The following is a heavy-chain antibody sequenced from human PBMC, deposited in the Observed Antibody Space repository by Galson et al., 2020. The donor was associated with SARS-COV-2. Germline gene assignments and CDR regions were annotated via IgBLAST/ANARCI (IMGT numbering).Heavy chain of an antibody. Sequence: GESLKISCAASGFTFTSYGLTWVRQAPGKGVEWVSAISAGGSSIYYADSVKGRFTISRDNSKNTLFLRMNNLRAEDTAIYYCAKNQGRGSLTSFFDHWGQGTLVTVSS. V-gene: IGHV3-23*01. J-gene: IGHJ4*02. CDR1: GFTFTSYG. CDR2: ISAGGSSI. D-gene: IGHD3-10*01. CDR3: AKNQGRGSLTSFFDH.